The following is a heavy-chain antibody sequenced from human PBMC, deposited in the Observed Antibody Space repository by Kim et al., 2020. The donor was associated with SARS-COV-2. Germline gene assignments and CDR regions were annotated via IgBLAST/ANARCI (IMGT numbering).Heavy chain of an antibody. CDR2: ISGSGGST. Sequence: GGSLRLSCAASGFTFSSYAMSWVRQAPGKGLEWVSAISGSGGSTYYADSVKGRFTISRDNSKNTLYLQMNSLRAEDTAVYYCAKVGFGNYYDSSGYLAYYFDYWGQGTLVTVSS. J-gene: IGHJ4*02. CDR3: AKVGFGNYYDSSGYLAYYFDY. CDR1: GFTFSSYA. V-gene: IGHV3-23*01. D-gene: IGHD3-22*01.